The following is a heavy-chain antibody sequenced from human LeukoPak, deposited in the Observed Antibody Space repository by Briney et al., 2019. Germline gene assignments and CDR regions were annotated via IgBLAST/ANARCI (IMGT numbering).Heavy chain of an antibody. CDR3: ARDRGLIAAAANALDY. J-gene: IGHJ4*02. CDR1: GFTFSSYS. D-gene: IGHD6-13*01. Sequence: GGSLRLSCAASGFTFSSYSMNWVRQAPGKGLEWVSYISSSSSTIYYADSVKGRFTISRDNAENSLYLQMNSLRAEDTAVYYCARDRGLIAAAANALDYWGQGTQVTVSS. CDR2: ISSSSSTI. V-gene: IGHV3-48*04.